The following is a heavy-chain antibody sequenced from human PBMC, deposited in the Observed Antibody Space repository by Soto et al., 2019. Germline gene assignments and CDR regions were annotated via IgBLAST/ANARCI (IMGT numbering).Heavy chain of an antibody. Sequence: ASVKVSCKTSGYIFISYGISWVRQAPGQGPEWMGWISTYNGNTNYAQNLQGRVTMTTDTSTSTVYMELRSLRSDDTAVYYCARGGSSYVDSSGHYFDYWGQGTLVTVSS. J-gene: IGHJ4*02. V-gene: IGHV1-18*01. D-gene: IGHD3-22*01. CDR1: GYIFISYG. CDR3: ARGGSSYVDSSGHYFDY. CDR2: ISTYNGNT.